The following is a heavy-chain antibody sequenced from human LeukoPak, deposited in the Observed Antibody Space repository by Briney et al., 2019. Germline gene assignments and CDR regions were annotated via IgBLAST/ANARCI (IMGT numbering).Heavy chain of an antibody. Sequence: PGGSLRLSCAASGFTFRNYAMNWVRQAPGKGLEWVSSISGSSSDIYYADSVKGRFTISRDNAKNSLYLQMNSLRAEDTAVYYCARDVVGYYDSSGYYLSAFDIWGQGTMVTVSS. CDR2: ISGSSSDI. D-gene: IGHD3-22*01. J-gene: IGHJ3*02. CDR3: ARDVVGYYDSSGYYLSAFDI. V-gene: IGHV3-21*01. CDR1: GFTFRNYA.